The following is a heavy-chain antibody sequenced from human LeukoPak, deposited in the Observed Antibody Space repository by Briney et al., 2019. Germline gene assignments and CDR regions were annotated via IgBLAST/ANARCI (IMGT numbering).Heavy chain of an antibody. CDR3: ARVGYSGYDYDY. CDR2: ISGSGDST. J-gene: IGHJ4*02. CDR1: GFTFSSYA. D-gene: IGHD5-12*01. Sequence: GGSLRLSCTASGFTFSSYAMSWVRQAPGKGLEWVSVISGSGDSTYYADSVEGRCTISRDNSKDALYLQMNSLRAEDTAVYYCARVGYSGYDYDYWGQGTLVTVSS. V-gene: IGHV3-23*01.